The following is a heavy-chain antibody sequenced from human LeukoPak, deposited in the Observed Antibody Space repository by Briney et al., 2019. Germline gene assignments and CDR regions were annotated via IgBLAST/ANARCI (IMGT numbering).Heavy chain of an antibody. CDR1: GFTFSDYY. CDR3: ARSGLVVVPAAMRY. D-gene: IGHD2-2*01. V-gene: IGHV3-11*01. CDR2: ISSSGSTI. Sequence: GGSLRLSCAAPGFTFSDYYMSWIRQAPGKGLEWVSYISSSGSTIYYADSVKGRFTISRDNAKNSLYLQMNSLRAEDTAVYYCARSGLVVVPAAMRYWGQGTLVTVSS. J-gene: IGHJ4*02.